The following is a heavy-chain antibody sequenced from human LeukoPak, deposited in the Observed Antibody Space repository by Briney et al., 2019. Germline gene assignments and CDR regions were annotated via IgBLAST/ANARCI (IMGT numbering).Heavy chain of an antibody. D-gene: IGHD6-13*01. Sequence: KASETLSLTCTVSGGSISSYYWSWIRQPPGKGLEWIGYIHYSGSTNYNPSLKSRVTISVDTSKNQFSLKLSSVTAADTAVYYCARDLGYNFDYWGQGTLVTVSS. CDR2: IHYSGST. J-gene: IGHJ4*02. V-gene: IGHV4-59*01. CDR1: GGSISSYY. CDR3: ARDLGYNFDY.